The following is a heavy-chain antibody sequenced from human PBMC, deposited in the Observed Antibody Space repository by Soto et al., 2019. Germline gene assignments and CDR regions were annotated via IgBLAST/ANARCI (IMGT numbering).Heavy chain of an antibody. Sequence: QVQLQESGPGLVKSSQTLSLTCTVSGGSISSDGNYWSWIRQHPGKGLEWIGYIYYSGSTCYNPSRKSRVTISVDTSKNQFSLKLNSVTAADTAVYYCARARMVRGIIYYYGMDVWGQGTTVTVSS. CDR3: ARARMVRGIIYYYGMDV. D-gene: IGHD3-10*01. J-gene: IGHJ6*02. CDR2: IYYSGST. CDR1: GGSISSDGNY. V-gene: IGHV4-31*03.